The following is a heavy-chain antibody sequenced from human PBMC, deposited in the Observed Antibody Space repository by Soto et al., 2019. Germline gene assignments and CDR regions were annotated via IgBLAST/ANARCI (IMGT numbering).Heavy chain of an antibody. CDR3: ARAGSPFHSDSTGYWGFDY. J-gene: IGHJ4*02. D-gene: IGHD3-9*01. CDR1: GFTFSDHQ. V-gene: IGHV3-53*01. Sequence: EVQLVESGGGLIQPGGSLRLSCAASGFTFSDHQMNWVRQAPGMGLEGVSAIYSSGTTYYGDSVKGRFTISRDSSKNTLSLQMNSLRTADTALYYCARAGSPFHSDSTGYWGFDYWGQGTLVTVSS. CDR2: IYSSGTT.